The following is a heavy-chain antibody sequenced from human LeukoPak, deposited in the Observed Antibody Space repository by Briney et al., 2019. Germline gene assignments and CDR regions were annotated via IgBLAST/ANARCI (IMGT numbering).Heavy chain of an antibody. J-gene: IGHJ5*01. CDR2: IYEDGSEI. V-gene: IGHV3-7*01. D-gene: IGHD6-13*01. CDR1: GFTFRSDW. Sequence: GGSLRLSCAASGFTFRSDWMNWVRQAPGKGLEWVANIYEDGSEINYVDSVKGRFIISRDNAKNSLYLQMNSLRAEDTAVYYCVRSKVVAEAGKSWFDPWGQGTRVTVTS. CDR3: VRSKVVAEAGKSWFDP.